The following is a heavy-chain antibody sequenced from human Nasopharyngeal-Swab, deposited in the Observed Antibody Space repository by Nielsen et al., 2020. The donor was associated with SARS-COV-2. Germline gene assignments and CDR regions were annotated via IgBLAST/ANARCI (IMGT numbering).Heavy chain of an antibody. CDR3: TRDDFWSGYFWA. V-gene: IGHV3-49*04. J-gene: IGHJ5*02. CDR1: GFTFGDYA. Sequence: GESLKISCTASGFTFGDYAMNWVRQAPGKGLEWVGFIRSKAYGGTTEYAASVKGRFTISRDDSKSIAYLQMNSLKTEDTAVYYCTRDDFWSGYFWAWGQGTLVTVSS. CDR2: IRSKAYGGTT. D-gene: IGHD3-3*01.